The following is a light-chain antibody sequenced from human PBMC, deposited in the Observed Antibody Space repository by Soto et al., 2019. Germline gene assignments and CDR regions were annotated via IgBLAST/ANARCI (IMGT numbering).Light chain of an antibody. Sequence: IQLTQSPSSLSASVGDRVTITCRASQGISSYLAWYQQKPGNAPKLLIYAASTLQSGVPSRFSGSGSGTDFTLTISSLQPEDFATYYCQQLNSYPSFGQGTRLEIK. J-gene: IGKJ5*01. V-gene: IGKV1-9*01. CDR3: QQLNSYPS. CDR2: AAS. CDR1: QGISSY.